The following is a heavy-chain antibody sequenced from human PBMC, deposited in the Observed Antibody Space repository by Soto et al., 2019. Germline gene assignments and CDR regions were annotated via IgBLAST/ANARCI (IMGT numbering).Heavy chain of an antibody. CDR2: TNQDGSEK. CDR3: PGGVGEAS. Sequence: EVHLVESGGGLVQTGGSLRLSCAISESTVSRDWMNWVRQAPGKGLEWVAHTNQDGSEKYYADSVEGRFTISRDNAKKSLYLQMMSLRAGDTVMNDCPGGVGEASWGRGTVVSVPS. J-gene: IGHJ4*02. D-gene: IGHD1-26*01. CDR1: ESTVSRDW. V-gene: IGHV3-7*01.